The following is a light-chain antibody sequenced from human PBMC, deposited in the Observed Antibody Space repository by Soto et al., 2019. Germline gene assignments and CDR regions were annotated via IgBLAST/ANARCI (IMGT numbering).Light chain of an antibody. Sequence: QSVLTQPVSVSGSPGQSITISCTGTSXDIRGYNYVSWYQQNPGKAPKLLIYEVSNRPSGISDRFSGSKSGNTASLTISGLQAEDEADYYCSSYTSISTLYVFGTGTKVTVL. J-gene: IGLJ1*01. CDR3: SSYTSISTLYV. CDR2: EVS. CDR1: SXDIRGYNY. V-gene: IGLV2-14*01.